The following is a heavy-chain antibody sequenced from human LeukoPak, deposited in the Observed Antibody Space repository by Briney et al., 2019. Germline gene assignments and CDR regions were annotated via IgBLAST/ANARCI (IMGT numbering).Heavy chain of an antibody. D-gene: IGHD3-10*01. CDR2: IYYSGST. Sequence: SETLSLTCTVPGGSISSYYWSWIRQPPGKGLEWIGYIYYSGSTNYNPSLKSRVTISVDTSKNQFSLKLSSVTAADTAVYYCARGFGSGSYYNYWGQGTLVTVSS. CDR3: ARGFGSGSYYNY. V-gene: IGHV4-59*01. CDR1: GGSISSYY. J-gene: IGHJ4*02.